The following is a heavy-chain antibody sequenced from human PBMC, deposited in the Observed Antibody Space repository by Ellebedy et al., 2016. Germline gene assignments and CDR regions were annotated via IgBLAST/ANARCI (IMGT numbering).Heavy chain of an antibody. V-gene: IGHV4-39*01. Sequence: GSLRLXCTVSAGSISSSSYYLGWIRQPPGKGLEWIGSIYYSGSTYYNPSLKSRVTISVDTSKNQFSLKLSSVTAADTAVYYCARRWYAGHYYYMDVWGKGTTVTVSS. CDR3: ARRWYAGHYYYMDV. CDR1: AGSISSSSYY. CDR2: IYYSGST. J-gene: IGHJ6*03. D-gene: IGHD2-15*01.